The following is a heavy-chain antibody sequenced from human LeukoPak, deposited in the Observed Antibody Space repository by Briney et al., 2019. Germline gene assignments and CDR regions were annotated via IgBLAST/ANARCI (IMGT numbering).Heavy chain of an antibody. Sequence: SVKVSCKASGGTFSSYAISWVRQAPGQGLEWMGRIIPILGIANYAQKFQGRVTITADKSTSTAYMELSSLRSEDTAVYYCARASSDFGELFPWGQGTLVTVSS. V-gene: IGHV1-69*04. D-gene: IGHD3-10*01. CDR3: ARASSDFGELFP. CDR1: GGTFSSYA. CDR2: IIPILGIA. J-gene: IGHJ5*02.